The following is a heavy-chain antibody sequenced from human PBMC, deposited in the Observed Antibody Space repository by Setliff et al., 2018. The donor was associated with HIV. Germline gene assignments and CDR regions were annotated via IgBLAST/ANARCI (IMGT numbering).Heavy chain of an antibody. CDR2: ITSNLNYR. CDR1: GFTFSRYN. V-gene: IGHV3-21*01. CDR3: ARDQSPTYYYDTSNYHPWFDY. D-gene: IGHD3-22*01. J-gene: IGHJ4*02. Sequence: PGGSLRLSCATSGFTFSRYNMHWVRQAPGKGLEWVSSITSNLNYRYADSVKGRFTISRDNTENSLYLQMNSLRAEDTAVYYCARDQSPTYYYDTSNYHPWFDYWGQGTLVTVSS.